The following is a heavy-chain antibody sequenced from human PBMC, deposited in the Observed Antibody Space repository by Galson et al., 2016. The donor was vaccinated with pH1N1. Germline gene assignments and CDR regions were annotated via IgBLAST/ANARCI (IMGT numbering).Heavy chain of an antibody. J-gene: IGHJ4*02. CDR3: ARDAGSYYGYFDY. D-gene: IGHD3-10*01. CDR2: IDPSGVTT. CDR1: GYTFSSFY. Sequence: SVKVSGKASGYTFSSFYMHWVRQAPGQGHAWMGIIDPSGVTTIYAQKFQGRVTLTRDTSTRTVYMELTSLRSEDTAVYYCARDAGSYYGYFDYWGQGTLVTVSS. V-gene: IGHV1-46*01.